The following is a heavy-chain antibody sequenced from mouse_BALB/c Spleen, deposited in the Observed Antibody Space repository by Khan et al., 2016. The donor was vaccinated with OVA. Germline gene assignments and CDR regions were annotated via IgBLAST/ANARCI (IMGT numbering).Heavy chain of an antibody. D-gene: IGHD4-1*01. CDR1: GYTFTSYW. CDR3: VRSWDSYYFDY. J-gene: IGHJ2*01. V-gene: IGHV1-87*01. CDR2: IYPGNGDT. Sequence: QVQLQQSGAELARPGASVKLSCKASGYTFTSYWMQWVKQRPGQGLEWIGAIYPGNGDTRYTQKFKGKATLTADESSSTAYMQLSSLASEDSAVXYCVRSWDSYYFDYWGQGTTLTVSS.